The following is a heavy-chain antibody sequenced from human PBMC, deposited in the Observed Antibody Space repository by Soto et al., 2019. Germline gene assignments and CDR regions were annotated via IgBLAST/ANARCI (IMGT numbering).Heavy chain of an antibody. Sequence: ASVKVSCKASGYTFTSYGISWVRQAPGQGLEWMGWISAYNGNTNYAQKLQGRVTMTTDTSTSTAYMELRSLRSDDTAVYYCAREYRQWLVDAIDIWGQGTMVTVSS. J-gene: IGHJ3*02. CDR2: ISAYNGNT. V-gene: IGHV1-18*01. CDR3: AREYRQWLVDAIDI. D-gene: IGHD6-19*01. CDR1: GYTFTSYG.